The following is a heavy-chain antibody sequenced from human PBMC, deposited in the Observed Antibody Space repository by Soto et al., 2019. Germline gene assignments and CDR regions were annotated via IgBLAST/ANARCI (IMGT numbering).Heavy chain of an antibody. Sequence: TSETLSLTCTVSGGSISSYYLSWIRQPPGKGLEWIGYIYYSGSTNYNPSLKSRVTISVDTSKNQFSLKLSSVNAADTAVYYCARSGKQWLAREKNWFDPWGQGTLVTVSS. D-gene: IGHD6-19*01. CDR2: IYYSGST. V-gene: IGHV4-59*12. J-gene: IGHJ5*02. CDR1: GGSISSYY. CDR3: ARSGKQWLAREKNWFDP.